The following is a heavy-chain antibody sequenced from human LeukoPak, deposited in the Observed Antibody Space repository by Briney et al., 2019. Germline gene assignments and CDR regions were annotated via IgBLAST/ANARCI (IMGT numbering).Heavy chain of an antibody. J-gene: IGHJ4*02. Sequence: GGSLRLSCAASGFTVSSNYMSWVRQAPGKGLEWVSAISGSGGTTSYADSVKGRFTISRDNSKNTLYLQMNSLRAEDTAVYYCAKKDGYDGRLYWGQGTLVTVSS. CDR2: ISGSGGTT. V-gene: IGHV3-23*01. D-gene: IGHD5-24*01. CDR1: GFTVSSNY. CDR3: AKKDGYDGRLY.